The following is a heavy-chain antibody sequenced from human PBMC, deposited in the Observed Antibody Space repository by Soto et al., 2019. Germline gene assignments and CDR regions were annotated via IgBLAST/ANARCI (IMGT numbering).Heavy chain of an antibody. Sequence: QITLKESGPTLVKPTQTLTLTCTFSGFSLSTRGVGVAWIRQPPGKALEWLALIFWDDDKWYSPSLRSRLTVTVATSKSLVVLTITIMGPVDTATYYCAHRPRGSALYFDFWGQGTLVDVSS. CDR2: IFWDDDK. CDR3: AHRPRGSALYFDF. J-gene: IGHJ4*02. V-gene: IGHV2-5*02. D-gene: IGHD5-12*01. CDR1: GFSLSTRGVG.